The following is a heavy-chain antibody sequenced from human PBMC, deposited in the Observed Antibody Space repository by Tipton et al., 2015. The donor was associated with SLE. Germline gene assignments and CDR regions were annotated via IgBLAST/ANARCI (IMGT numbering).Heavy chain of an antibody. D-gene: IGHD2-15*01. CDR3: AREGTQRYCSGGSCYSDY. CDR1: GFTFSSYW. V-gene: IGHV3-74*01. Sequence: SLRLSCAASGFTFSSYWMHWVRQAPGKGLVWVSRINSDGSSTSYADSVKGRFTISRDNAKNTLYLQMSSLRAEDTAVYYCAREGTQRYCSGGSCYSDYWGQGTLVTVSS. J-gene: IGHJ4*02. CDR2: INSDGSST.